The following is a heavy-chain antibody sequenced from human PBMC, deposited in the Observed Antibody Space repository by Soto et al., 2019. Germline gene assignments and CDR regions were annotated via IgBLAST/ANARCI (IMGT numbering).Heavy chain of an antibody. CDR3: ARGDYDFWSGYYTARYYYYGMDV. V-gene: IGHV4-61*01. CDR2: IYYSGST. Sequence: SETLSLTCTVSGGSVSSGSYYWSWIRQPPGKGLEWIGYIYYSGSTNYNPSLKSRVTISVDTSKNQFSLKLSSVTAADTAVYYCARGDYDFWSGYYTARYYYYGMDVWGQGTTVTVSS. CDR1: GGSVSSGSYY. D-gene: IGHD3-3*01. J-gene: IGHJ6*02.